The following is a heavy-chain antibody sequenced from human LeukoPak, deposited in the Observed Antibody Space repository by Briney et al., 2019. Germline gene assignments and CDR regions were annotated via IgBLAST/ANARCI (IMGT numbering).Heavy chain of an antibody. CDR3: ARVGSGSFDY. CDR1: GGSISSSNW. D-gene: IGHD6-19*01. CDR2: IFHSGRT. V-gene: IGHV4-4*02. J-gene: IGHJ4*02. Sequence: SETLSLTCAVSGGSISSSNWWSWVRQPPGKGLEFIGEIFHSGRTNYNPSLKSRVTLSVDKSKNQFSLKLRSVTAADTAVYYCARVGSGSFDYWGQGTLVTVSS.